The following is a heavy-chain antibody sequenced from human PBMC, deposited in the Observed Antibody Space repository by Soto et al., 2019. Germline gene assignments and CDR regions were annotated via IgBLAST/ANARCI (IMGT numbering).Heavy chain of an antibody. CDR1: GYTFSNNF. CDR2: VNAGNDNT. D-gene: IGHD5-18*01. J-gene: IGHJ4*02. V-gene: IGHV1-3*01. CDR3: AREVPYGYSRFDY. Sequence: ASLNVSLKTAGYTFSNNFIHWVREAPGQRLEWMGWVNAGNDNTKWSREFQGRLTLTKDTSATTAYMELSSLTSEDTAIYFCAREVPYGYSRFDYWGQGTLVTVSS.